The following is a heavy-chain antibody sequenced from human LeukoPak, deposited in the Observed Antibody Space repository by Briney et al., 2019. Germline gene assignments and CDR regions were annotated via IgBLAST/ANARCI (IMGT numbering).Heavy chain of an antibody. Sequence: ASVKVSCKVSGYTLTELSMHWVRQAPGKGLEWMGGFDPEDGETIYAQKFQGRVTMTEDTSTDTAYMELSSLRSEDTAVYYCATHFPLELLEHYYYYYYYGMDVWGQGTTVTVSS. CDR2: FDPEDGET. CDR3: ATHFPLELLEHYYYYYYYGMDV. J-gene: IGHJ6*02. CDR1: GYTLTELS. D-gene: IGHD1-7*01. V-gene: IGHV1-24*01.